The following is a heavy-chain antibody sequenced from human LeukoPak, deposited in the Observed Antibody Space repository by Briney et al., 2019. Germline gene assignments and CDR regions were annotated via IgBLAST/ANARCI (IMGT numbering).Heavy chain of an antibody. J-gene: IGHJ4*02. Sequence: GGSLRLSCAASGFTFSSYALSWVRQAPGKGLEWVSAISNTGGSTYYADSVKGRFTISRDNSKTTVYLQMNSLRAEDTAVYYCAKGSPTGLQYFDRLSMPFDSWGQGTLVSVSS. CDR1: GFTFSSYA. D-gene: IGHD3-9*01. CDR3: AKGSPTGLQYFDRLSMPFDS. V-gene: IGHV3-23*01. CDR2: ISNTGGST.